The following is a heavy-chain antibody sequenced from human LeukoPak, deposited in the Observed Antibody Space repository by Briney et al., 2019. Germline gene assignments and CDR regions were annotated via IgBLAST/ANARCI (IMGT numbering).Heavy chain of an antibody. CDR2: INPSGGST. CDR1: GYTFTSYY. V-gene: IGHV1-46*01. J-gene: IGHJ6*03. Sequence: ASVKVSCKASGYTFTSYYIHWVRQAPGQGLEWMGIINPSGGSTSCSQKFQGRVTMTRDMSTSTVYMELSSLRSDDTAVYYCAAATGYYYYYMDVWGKGTTVTISS. CDR3: AAATGYYYYYMDV. D-gene: IGHD1-26*01.